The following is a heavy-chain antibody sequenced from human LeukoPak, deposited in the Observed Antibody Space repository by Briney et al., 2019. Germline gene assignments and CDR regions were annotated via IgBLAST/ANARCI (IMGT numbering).Heavy chain of an antibody. D-gene: IGHD2-2*01. Sequence: SETLSLTCAVYGGSFSGYYWSWIRQPPGKGLEWIGEINHSGSTNYNPSLKSRVTISVDTSKNQFSLKLSSVTAADTAVYYCAGGYQLVFYLWFAPGGQGTLVPVSS. CDR1: GGSFSGYY. J-gene: IGHJ5*02. CDR3: AGGYQLVFYLWFAP. CDR2: INHSGST. V-gene: IGHV4-34*01.